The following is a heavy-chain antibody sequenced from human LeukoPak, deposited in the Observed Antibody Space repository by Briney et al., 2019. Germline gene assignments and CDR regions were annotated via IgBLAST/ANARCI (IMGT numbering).Heavy chain of an antibody. D-gene: IGHD1-26*01. CDR2: ISSSGSTI. CDR1: GFTFSSYE. Sequence: GGSLRLSCAASGFTFSSYEMNWVRQAPGKGLEWVSYISSSGSTIYYADSVKGRFTISRDNAKNSLYLQMNSLRAEDTAVYYCARAPVGATGDAFDIWGQGTMVSISS. CDR3: ARAPVGATGDAFDI. J-gene: IGHJ3*02. V-gene: IGHV3-48*03.